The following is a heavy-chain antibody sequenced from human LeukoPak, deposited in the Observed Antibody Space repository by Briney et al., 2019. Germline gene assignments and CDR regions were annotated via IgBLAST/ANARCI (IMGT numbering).Heavy chain of an antibody. V-gene: IGHV3-30*14. CDR1: GFTFSSYA. CDR2: ISYDGSNK. D-gene: IGHD1-26*01. Sequence: GGSLRLSCAASGFTFSSYAMHWDRQAPGKGLEWVAVISYDGSNKYYADSVKGRFTISRDNSKNTLYLQMNSLRAEDTAVYYCARVHSGSYSLWGQGTLVTVSS. J-gene: IGHJ4*02. CDR3: ARVHSGSYSL.